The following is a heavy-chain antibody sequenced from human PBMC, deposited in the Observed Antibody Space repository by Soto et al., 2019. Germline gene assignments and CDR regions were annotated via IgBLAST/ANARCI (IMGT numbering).Heavy chain of an antibody. CDR1: GFLFDPYV. J-gene: IGHJ4*02. D-gene: IGHD2-15*01. V-gene: IGHV3-23*01. CDR2: IRSNTAIT. CDR3: AKACGGGWPYYFDS. Sequence: GGFLRLSCVASGFLFDPYVMAWVLQVPGKGLEWVAAIRSNTAITYYSDSMRGRFTISRVNFESAIFLQMNSLRVEDSAVYFCAKACGGGWPYYFDSWGRGTLVTVSS.